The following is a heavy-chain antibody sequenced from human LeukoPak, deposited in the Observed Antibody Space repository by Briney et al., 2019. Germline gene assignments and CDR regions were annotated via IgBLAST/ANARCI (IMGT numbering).Heavy chain of an antibody. CDR3: AIRGGPGSLDAFDI. CDR2: IYNDGSA. V-gene: IGHV3-53*01. J-gene: IGHJ3*02. Sequence: PGGSLRLSCAASDFIVRSNYMTWVRQAPGKGLESVSVIYNDGSAYYADSVRGRFTISRDTYKNTVYLQMNSLRAEDTAVYYCAIRGGPGSLDAFDIWGQGTMVTVSS. D-gene: IGHD1-14*01. CDR1: DFIVRSNY.